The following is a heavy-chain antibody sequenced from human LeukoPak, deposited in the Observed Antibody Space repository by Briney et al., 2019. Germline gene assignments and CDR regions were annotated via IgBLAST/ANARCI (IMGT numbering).Heavy chain of an antibody. Sequence: GGSLSLFCAASGFTFDDYAMLWVRQAPAKGLEWVSLISGDGGSTYYADSVKGRFTISRDNSKNSLYLQMNSLRTEDTSLYDCAKSRFSGMDVWGQGTTVTVSS. D-gene: IGHD2-2*01. CDR3: AKSRFSGMDV. CDR1: GFTFDDYA. V-gene: IGHV3-43*02. J-gene: IGHJ6*02. CDR2: ISGDGGST.